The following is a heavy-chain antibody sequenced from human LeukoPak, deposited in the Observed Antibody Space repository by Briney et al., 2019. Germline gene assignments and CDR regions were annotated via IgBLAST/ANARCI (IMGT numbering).Heavy chain of an antibody. CDR2: IYYSGTT. D-gene: IGHD6-13*01. Sequence: SETLSLTCTVSGGSISSYYWSWIRQPPGKGLEWIGYIYYSGTTNYNPSLEGRVTISVDTSKNQFSLKLNSVTATDTAVYYCARSRGGSSWFNYFDSWGQGALVTVSS. CDR3: ARSRGGSSWFNYFDS. J-gene: IGHJ4*02. CDR1: GGSISSYY. V-gene: IGHV4-59*08.